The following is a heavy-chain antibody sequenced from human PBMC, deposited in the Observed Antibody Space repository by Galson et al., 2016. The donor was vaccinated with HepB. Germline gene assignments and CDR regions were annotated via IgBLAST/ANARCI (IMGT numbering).Heavy chain of an antibody. CDR2: IHHSGST. CDR3: ARDYVGELFPGY. J-gene: IGHJ4*02. CDR1: GYPITSGYH. Sequence: SETLSLTCTVSGYPITSGYHWDWIRQPPGKGLEWIGNIHHSGSTFYKPSLRSRVTISVDTSKNQFSLKLSSVTAADTAVYYCARDYVGELFPGYWGQGTLVTVSS. D-gene: IGHD3-10*01. V-gene: IGHV4-38-2*02.